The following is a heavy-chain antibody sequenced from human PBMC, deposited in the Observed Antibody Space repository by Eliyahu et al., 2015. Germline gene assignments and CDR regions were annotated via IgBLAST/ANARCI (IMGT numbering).Heavy chain of an antibody. CDR1: DDSITSYY. J-gene: IGHJ4*02. V-gene: IGHV4-59*01. CDR2: LSYNGRT. CDR3: ARSLSESSYYQFDY. Sequence: QVQVQESGPGLVKPSETLSLTCTVSDDSITSYYWGWLRQPPGGGLEWIGDLSYNGRTKYNPSLKSRVTISRDTSKKQLYLRLSSVTAADTAVFYCARSLSESSYYQFDYWGQGILVTVSS. D-gene: IGHD3-22*01.